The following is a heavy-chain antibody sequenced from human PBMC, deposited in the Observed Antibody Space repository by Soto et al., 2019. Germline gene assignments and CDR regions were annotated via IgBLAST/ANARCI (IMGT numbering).Heavy chain of an antibody. D-gene: IGHD1-26*01. V-gene: IGHV3-23*01. Sequence: GGSLRLSCAASGFTFSSYAMSWVRQAPGKGLEWVSAISGSGGSTYYADSVKGRFTISRDNAKKSLYLQMNSLRAEDTAVYYCAGERGGPTTSAFDIWGQGTMVTVSS. CDR3: AGERGGPTTSAFDI. J-gene: IGHJ3*02. CDR1: GFTFSSYA. CDR2: ISGSGGST.